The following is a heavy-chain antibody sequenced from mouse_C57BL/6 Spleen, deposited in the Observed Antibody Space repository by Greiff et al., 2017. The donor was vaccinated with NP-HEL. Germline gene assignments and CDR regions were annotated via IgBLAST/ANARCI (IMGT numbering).Heavy chain of an antibody. V-gene: IGHV1-20*01. CDR3: ARLGLRRSYAMDY. J-gene: IGHJ4*01. Sequence: EVQGVESGPELVKPGDSVKISCKASGYSFTGYFMNWVMQSHGQSLEWIGRINPYNGDTFYNQKFKGKATLTVDKSSSTAHMELRSLTSEDSAVYYCARLGLRRSYAMDYWGQGTSVTVSS. CDR1: GYSFTGYF. CDR2: INPYNGDT. D-gene: IGHD2-4*01.